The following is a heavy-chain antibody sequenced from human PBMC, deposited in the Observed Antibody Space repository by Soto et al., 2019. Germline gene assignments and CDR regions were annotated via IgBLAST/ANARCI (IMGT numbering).Heavy chain of an antibody. CDR2: INGDGRTT. J-gene: IGHJ4*02. V-gene: IGHV3-74*03. Sequence: GGALRLSWVASACTFSTHWLLWVRQAPGKGLVWVSFINGDGRTTTYADSVKGRFTSSRDNAKNTLYLQINSLRAEDTAVYYCVSGNYFDYWGQGTLVTVS. CDR3: VSGNYFDY. CDR1: ACTFSTHW.